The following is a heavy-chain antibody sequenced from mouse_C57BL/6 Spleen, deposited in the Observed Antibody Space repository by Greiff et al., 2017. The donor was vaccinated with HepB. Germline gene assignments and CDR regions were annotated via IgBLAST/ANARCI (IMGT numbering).Heavy chain of an antibody. Sequence: EVQLKESGGGLVKPGGSLKLSCAASGFTFSDYGMHWVRQAPEKGLEWVAYISSGSSTIYYADTVKGRFTISRDNAKNTLFLQMTSLRSEDTAMYYCARSLGRGYFDVWGTGTTVTVSS. V-gene: IGHV5-17*01. CDR2: ISSGSSTI. CDR3: ARSLGRGYFDV. J-gene: IGHJ1*03. CDR1: GFTFSDYG. D-gene: IGHD4-1*01.